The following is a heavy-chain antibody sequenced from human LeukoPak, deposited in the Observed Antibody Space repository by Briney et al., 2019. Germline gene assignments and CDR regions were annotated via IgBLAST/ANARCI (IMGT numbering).Heavy chain of an antibody. CDR2: ISSSSSYI. V-gene: IGHV3-21*01. J-gene: IGHJ6*03. CDR1: GFTFSSYS. D-gene: IGHD5-18*01. Sequence: GGSLRLSCAASGFTFSSYSMNWVRQAPGKGLEWVSYISSSSSYIYYADSVKGRFTISRDNAKNSLYLQMNSLRAEDTAVYYCARTARYYYYMDVWGKGTTVTVSS. CDR3: ARTARYYYYMDV.